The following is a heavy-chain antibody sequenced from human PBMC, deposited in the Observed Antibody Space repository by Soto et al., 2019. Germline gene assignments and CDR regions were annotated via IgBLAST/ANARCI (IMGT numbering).Heavy chain of an antibody. Sequence: PSETLSLTCTVSGGSISSYYWSWIRQPPGKGLEWIGYIYYSGSTNYNPSLKSRVTISVDTSKNQFSLKLSAVTVLYLSLYYGARHSSGWEYYFDYWGQGTLVTVSS. V-gene: IGHV4-59*08. D-gene: IGHD6-19*01. CDR2: IYYSGST. CDR1: GGSISSYY. J-gene: IGHJ4*02. CDR3: ARHSSGWEYYFDY.